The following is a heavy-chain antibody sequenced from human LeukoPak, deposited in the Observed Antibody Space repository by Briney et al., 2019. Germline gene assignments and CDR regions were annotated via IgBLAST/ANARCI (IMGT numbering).Heavy chain of an antibody. CDR3: ARDTMVTANWFDL. CDR2: ISAHTGDT. V-gene: IGHV1-18*01. CDR1: DYTFTSYG. J-gene: IGHJ5*02. Sequence: ASVKVSCMASDYTFTSYGLSWVRQVPGQGLEWMGWISAHTGDTNYAQNLQGRVTMTTDTSTSTAYMELRSLTSDDTAVYYCARDTMVTANWFDLWGQGTLVTVSS. D-gene: IGHD2-21*02.